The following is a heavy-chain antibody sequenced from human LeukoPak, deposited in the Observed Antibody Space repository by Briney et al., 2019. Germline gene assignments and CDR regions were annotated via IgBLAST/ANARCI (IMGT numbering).Heavy chain of an antibody. CDR3: ARVYSSTHNWFDT. V-gene: IGHV4-38-2*02. Sequence: SETLSLTCTVSGYSISSDYYWGWIRQPPGGGLEWIASIYYSGTTYYNSSLKSRVTISVETSKNHFSLKLSSVTAADTALYYCARVYSSTHNWFDTWGQGTQVTVSS. CDR1: GYSISSDYY. J-gene: IGHJ5*02. D-gene: IGHD2-2*01. CDR2: IYYSGTT.